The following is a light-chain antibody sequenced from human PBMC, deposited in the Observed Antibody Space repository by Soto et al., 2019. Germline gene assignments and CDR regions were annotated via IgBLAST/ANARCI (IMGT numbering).Light chain of an antibody. J-gene: IGLJ3*02. CDR3: QSYGV. CDR2: GDT. CDR1: SGSIASNY. Sequence: VSQPHSVSESPGKTVTISCTRSSGSIASNYVQWYQQRPGSGPATIIYGDTLRPPGVPDRFSGSIDISSNSASLTISGLKTDDEADYYCQSYGVFGGRTKLTVL. V-gene: IGLV6-57*04.